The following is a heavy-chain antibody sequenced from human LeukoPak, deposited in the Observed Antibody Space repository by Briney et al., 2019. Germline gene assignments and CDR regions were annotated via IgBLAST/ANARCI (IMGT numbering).Heavy chain of an antibody. CDR1: GGSISSYY. J-gene: IGHJ4*02. Sequence: SETLSLTCTVSGGSISSYYWSWIRQPPGKGLEWIGYIYYSGSTNYNPSLKSRVTISVDTSKNQFSLKLSSVTAADTAVYYCAGRFRAYYDSSGYSYYWGQGTLVTVSS. D-gene: IGHD3-22*01. V-gene: IGHV4-59*12. CDR3: AGRFRAYYDSSGYSYY. CDR2: IYYSGST.